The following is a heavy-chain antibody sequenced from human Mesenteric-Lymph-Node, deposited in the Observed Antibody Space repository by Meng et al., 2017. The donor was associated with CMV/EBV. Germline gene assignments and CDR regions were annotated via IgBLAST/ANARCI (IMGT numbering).Heavy chain of an antibody. CDR2: ISWNSGSI. J-gene: IGHJ3*02. D-gene: IGHD1-26*01. CDR3: AREYSGSALGI. Sequence: SLKISCAASGFTFDDYAMHWVRQAPGKGLEWVSGISWNSGSIGYADSVKGRFTISRDNAKNSLYLQMNSLRAEDTALYYCAREYSGSALGIWGQGTMVTVSS. CDR1: GFTFDDYA. V-gene: IGHV3-9*01.